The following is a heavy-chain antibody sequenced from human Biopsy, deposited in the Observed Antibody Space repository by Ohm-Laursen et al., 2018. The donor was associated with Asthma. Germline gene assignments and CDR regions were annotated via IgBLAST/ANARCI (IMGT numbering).Heavy chain of an antibody. CDR1: GYTFTSYA. J-gene: IGHJ4*02. CDR3: ARRSYNWDDIDS. D-gene: IGHD1-1*01. V-gene: IGHV1-18*01. CDR2: ISVYNGDT. Sequence: GASVKVSCNPSGYTFTSYALNWVRQAPGQGLEWVGWISVYNGDTNSAQKLQDRVTLTTDTYTDTAYMELRSLRSDDTAVYYCARRSYNWDDIDSWSQGTLVTVSS.